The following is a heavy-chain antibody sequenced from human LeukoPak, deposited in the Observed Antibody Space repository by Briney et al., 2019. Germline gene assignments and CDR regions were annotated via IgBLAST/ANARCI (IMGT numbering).Heavy chain of an antibody. CDR3: AGDYDFD. CDR2: IYSGGST. CDR1: GFTVSSSY. J-gene: IGHJ4*02. V-gene: IGHV3-53*01. Sequence: GGSLRLSCAASGFTVSSSYMRWVRQAPGKGLEWVSVIYSGGSTYYTDSVKGRFTISRDNSKTTVYLQMNSLRAEDTAIYYCAGDYDFDWGQGTLVTVSS. D-gene: IGHD3-3*01.